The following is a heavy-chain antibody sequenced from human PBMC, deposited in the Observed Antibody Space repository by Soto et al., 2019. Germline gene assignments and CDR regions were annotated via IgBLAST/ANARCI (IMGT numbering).Heavy chain of an antibody. CDR3: VRVISDSGVVDF. J-gene: IGHJ4*02. CDR2: IQTGGAT. V-gene: IGHV3-53*01. D-gene: IGHD3-10*01. Sequence: QLVESGGGLFQAGGSTRLSCLVSGFTVGNFDMAWVRQAPGKGLEWASIIQTGGATYYSDSAQGRFTISRDNSKNTVYLQMNSLRVDATGVYSCVRVISDSGVVDFWGQGSLITVS. CDR1: GFTVGNFD.